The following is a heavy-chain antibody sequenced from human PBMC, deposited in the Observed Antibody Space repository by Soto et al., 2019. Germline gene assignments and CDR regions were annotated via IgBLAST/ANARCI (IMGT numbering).Heavy chain of an antibody. CDR3: AKDDVSGDGLWLVSD. CDR1: GFPFSKYA. J-gene: IGHJ4*02. Sequence: LRLSCEASGFPFSKYAMIWVRQAPGKGQEWVSGITGSGLTIEHSASVKGRFTISRDNSKNTVYLQMNSLRAEDTAIYYCAKDDVSGDGLWLVSDWGQGTPVTVSS. CDR2: ITGSGLTI. D-gene: IGHD2-21*02. V-gene: IGHV3-23*01.